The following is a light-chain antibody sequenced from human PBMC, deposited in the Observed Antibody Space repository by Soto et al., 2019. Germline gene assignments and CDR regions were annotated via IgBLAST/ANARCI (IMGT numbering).Light chain of an antibody. CDR3: QQSNSNPRT. CDR1: QSISSY. Sequence: DIQMTHSPSSLSASVGDRLTITCRASQSISSYLNWYQQKPGKAPKLLIYAASSLQSGVPSRFSGSGSGTDFTLTISSLQPEDFATYYCQQSNSNPRTFGQGTKVDIK. V-gene: IGKV1-39*01. J-gene: IGKJ1*01. CDR2: AAS.